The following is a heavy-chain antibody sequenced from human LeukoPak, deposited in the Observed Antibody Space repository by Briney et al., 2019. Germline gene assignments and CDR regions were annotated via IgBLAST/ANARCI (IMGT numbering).Heavy chain of an antibody. Sequence: GGSLRLSCAASGFIFSSYAMSWVRQAPGKGLEWVSAISGSGGSTYSADSVKGRFSISRDNSKNTLYLQMNSLRAEDTAVYYCAKGGAQAADFDYWGQGTLVTVSS. CDR1: GFIFSSYA. D-gene: IGHD6-25*01. CDR2: ISGSGGST. V-gene: IGHV3-23*01. J-gene: IGHJ4*02. CDR3: AKGGAQAADFDY.